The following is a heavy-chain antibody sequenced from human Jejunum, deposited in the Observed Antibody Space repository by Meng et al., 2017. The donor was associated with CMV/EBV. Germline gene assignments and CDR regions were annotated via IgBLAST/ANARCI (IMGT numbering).Heavy chain of an antibody. V-gene: IGHV1-18*01. CDR1: YNFTNDG. CDR2: ISAYDGDT. D-gene: IGHD2-2*01. Sequence: YNFTNDGISWVRQDPGQGLEYMGWISAYDGDTNYAQKLQDRVTMTTDTSTSTAYMELRSLRSDDTAVYYCARDETNIVVEPAAIPFDYWGQGTLVTVSS. J-gene: IGHJ4*02. CDR3: ARDETNIVVEPAAIPFDY.